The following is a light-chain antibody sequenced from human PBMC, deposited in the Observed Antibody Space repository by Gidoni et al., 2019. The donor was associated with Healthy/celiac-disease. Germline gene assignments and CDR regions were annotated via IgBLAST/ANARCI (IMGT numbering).Light chain of an antibody. CDR3: QQSYSTPPYT. Sequence: DLQMTQSPSSLSASVGDRVTITCRASQSISSYLNWYQQKPGKAPKLLIYAASSLQSGVPSRFSGSGSATAFTLTISSLQPEDFATYYCQQSYSTPPYTFGQXTKLEIK. CDR2: AAS. V-gene: IGKV1-39*01. CDR1: QSISSY. J-gene: IGKJ2*01.